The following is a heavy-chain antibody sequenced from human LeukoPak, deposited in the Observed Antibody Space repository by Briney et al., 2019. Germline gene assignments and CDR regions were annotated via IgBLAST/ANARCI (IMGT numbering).Heavy chain of an antibody. Sequence: ASVKVSCKVSGYTLTELSMHWVRQAPGKGLEWMGGFDPEDGETIYAQKFQGRVTMTEDTSTDTAYMELSSLRSEDTAVYYCATGVPYDYVWGSYRYSSFDIWGQGTMVTVSS. D-gene: IGHD3-16*02. CDR2: FDPEDGET. CDR1: GYTLTELS. J-gene: IGHJ3*02. CDR3: ATGVPYDYVWGSYRYSSFDI. V-gene: IGHV1-24*01.